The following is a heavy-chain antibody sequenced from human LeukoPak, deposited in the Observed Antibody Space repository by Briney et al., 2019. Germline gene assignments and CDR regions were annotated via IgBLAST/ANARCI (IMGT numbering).Heavy chain of an antibody. Sequence: GGSLRLSCAASGITFSNFGMHWVRQAPGKGLEWVSSISSSSSYIYYADSVKGRFTISRDNAKNSLYLQMNSLRAEDTAVYYCARDGPVGGFLEWLAYFDYWGQGTLVTVSS. CDR2: ISSSSSYI. V-gene: IGHV3-21*01. CDR1: GITFSNFG. J-gene: IGHJ4*02. CDR3: ARDGPVGGFLEWLAYFDY. D-gene: IGHD3-3*01.